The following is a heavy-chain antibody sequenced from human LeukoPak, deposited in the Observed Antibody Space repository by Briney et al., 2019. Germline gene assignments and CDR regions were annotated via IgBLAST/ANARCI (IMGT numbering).Heavy chain of an antibody. D-gene: IGHD6-19*01. V-gene: IGHV3-66*01. CDR2: IYSGGST. CDR3: ASIAVAGTVYYYYAMDV. J-gene: IGHJ6*02. Sequence: PGGSLRLSCAASGFTVSTNYMSWVRQAPGKGLEWVSVIYSGGSTDYADSVKGRFTISRDNSKKTLYLQMNSLRAEDTAVYYCASIAVAGTVYYYYAMDVWGQGTSVTVSS. CDR1: GFTVSTNY.